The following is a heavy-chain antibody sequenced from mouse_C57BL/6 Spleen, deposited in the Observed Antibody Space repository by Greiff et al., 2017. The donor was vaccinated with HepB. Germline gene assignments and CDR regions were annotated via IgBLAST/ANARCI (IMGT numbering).Heavy chain of an antibody. V-gene: IGHV5-4*01. Sequence: EVMLVESGGGLVKPGGSLKLSCAASGFTFSSYAMSWVRQTPEKRLEWVATISDGGSYTYYPDNVKGRFTISRDNAKNNLYLQMSHLKSEDTAMYYCARDEGLSNQYYLDYWGQGTTLTVSS. J-gene: IGHJ2*01. CDR1: GFTFSSYA. CDR2: ISDGGSYT. CDR3: ARDEGLSNQYYLDY. D-gene: IGHD2-5*01.